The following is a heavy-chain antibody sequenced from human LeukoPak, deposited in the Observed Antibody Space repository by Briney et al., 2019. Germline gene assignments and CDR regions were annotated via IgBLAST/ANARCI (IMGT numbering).Heavy chain of an antibody. CDR1: GFTFSNAW. CDR3: RVCVTRGFDY. J-gene: IGHJ4*02. V-gene: IGHV3-15*01. CDR2: IKSKTDGGTT. D-gene: IGHD4-17*01. Sequence: GGSLRLSCAASGFTFSNAWMSWVRQAPGKGLEWVGRIKSKTDGGTTDYAAPVKGRFTISRDDSKNTLYLQMNSLRAEDTAVYYCRVCVTRGFDYWGQGTLVTVSS.